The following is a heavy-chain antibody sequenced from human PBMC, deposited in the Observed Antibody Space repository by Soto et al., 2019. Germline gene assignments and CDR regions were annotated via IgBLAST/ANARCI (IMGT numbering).Heavy chain of an antibody. Sequence: GASVKVSCKAAGYIFTSYYIHWVRLAPGQRLEWMGVINPGDGSTIYAEKFQGRVTMTRDTSTSTVYMEVSSLRSEDTAVYYCDREVMPTVNNYYYYMDVWGKGTTVTVSS. CDR1: GYIFTSYY. V-gene: IGHV1-46*03. J-gene: IGHJ6*03. CDR3: DREVMPTVNNYYYYMDV. CDR2: INPGDGST. D-gene: IGHD4-4*01.